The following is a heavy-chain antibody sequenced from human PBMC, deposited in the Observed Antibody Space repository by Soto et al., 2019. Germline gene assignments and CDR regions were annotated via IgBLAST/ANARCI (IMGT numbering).Heavy chain of an antibody. D-gene: IGHD3-9*01. Sequence: GASVKVSCKASGYTFTSCYMHWVRQAPGQGLEWMGIINPSGGSTSYAQKFQGRVTMTRDTSTSTVYMELSSLRSEDTAVYYCARDQERDILTGPTDYWGQGTLVTVSS. CDR3: ARDQERDILTGPTDY. CDR1: GYTFTSCY. V-gene: IGHV1-46*01. J-gene: IGHJ4*02. CDR2: INPSGGST.